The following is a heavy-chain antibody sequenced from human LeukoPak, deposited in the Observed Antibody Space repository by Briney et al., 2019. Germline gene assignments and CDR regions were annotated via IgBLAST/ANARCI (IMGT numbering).Heavy chain of an antibody. V-gene: IGHV3-23*01. CDR2: ISTTGGST. CDR3: AKTVITFGGVIQPPGNY. D-gene: IGHD3-16*02. CDR1: GFTFNSYA. Sequence: GGSLRLSCAASGFTFNSYAMSWVRQAPGKGLEWVSTISTTGGSTYYADSVKGRFTISRDNSKNTLDLQMNSLRAEDTAVYYCAKTVITFGGVIQPPGNYWGQATLVTVSS. J-gene: IGHJ4*02.